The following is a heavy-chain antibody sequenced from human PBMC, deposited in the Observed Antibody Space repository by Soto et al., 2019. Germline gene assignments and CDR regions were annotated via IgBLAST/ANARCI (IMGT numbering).Heavy chain of an antibody. CDR3: ATDGPRERVVAAHYGMDV. D-gene: IGHD2-15*01. Sequence: RCAMHRFSKNQGKGLEWVAVISYDGSNKYYADSVKGRFTISRDNSKNTLYLQMNSLRAEDTAVYYCATDGPRERVVAAHYGMDVWGQGTTVTVSS. V-gene: IGHV3-30-3*01. CDR2: ISYDGSNK. CDR1: RCA. J-gene: IGHJ6*02.